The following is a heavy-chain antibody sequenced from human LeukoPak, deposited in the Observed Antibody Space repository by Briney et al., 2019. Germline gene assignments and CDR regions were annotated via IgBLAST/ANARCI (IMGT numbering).Heavy chain of an antibody. J-gene: IGHJ4*02. Sequence: PGGSLRLSCAASGFTFTTYAMHWVRQAPGKGLEWVAVIWDDGSNKYYADSVKGRFTISRDNSKNTLYLQMNSLRAEDTAVYYCARSLNGDPPDFDYWGQGTLVTVSS. V-gene: IGHV3-33*08. CDR2: IWDDGSNK. CDR1: GFTFTTYA. CDR3: ARSLNGDPPDFDY. D-gene: IGHD4-17*01.